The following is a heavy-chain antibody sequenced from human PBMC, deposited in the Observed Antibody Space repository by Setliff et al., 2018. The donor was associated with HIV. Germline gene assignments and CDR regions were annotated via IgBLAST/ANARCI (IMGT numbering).Heavy chain of an antibody. CDR3: ARDRLTYYFDY. D-gene: IGHD3-22*01. CDR1: GGSMNNYY. Sequence: KTSETLSLTCTVFGGSMNNYYWAWIRQSPGKGLEWIGCIFYGGSVYGSGRTFFNPSLKSRVTMSVDTSKNQFSLKLSSVTAADTAVYYCARDRLTYYFDYWGQGTLVTVSS. V-gene: IGHV4-59*12. J-gene: IGHJ4*02. CDR2: IFYGGSVYGSGRT.